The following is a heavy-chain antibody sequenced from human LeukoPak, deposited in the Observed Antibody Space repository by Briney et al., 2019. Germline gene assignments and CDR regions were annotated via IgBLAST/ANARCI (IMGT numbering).Heavy chain of an antibody. J-gene: IGHJ6*03. D-gene: IGHD1-26*01. V-gene: IGHV1-2*02. CDR1: GYTFTDYY. CDR3: AREWEPYYYMDV. CDR2: INPNSGGT. Sequence: GASVKVSCKASGYTFTDYYMHWVRQAPGQGLEWMGWINPNSGGTNYAQKFQGRVTMTRDTSISTAYMELSRLRSDDTAVYYCAREWEPYYYMDVWGKGTTVTTSS.